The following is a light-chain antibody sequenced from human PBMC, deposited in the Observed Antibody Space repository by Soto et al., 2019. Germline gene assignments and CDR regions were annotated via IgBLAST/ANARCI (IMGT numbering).Light chain of an antibody. CDR2: GNT. CDR1: SSNIGATYD. CDR3: QSYDSSLSTWV. J-gene: IGLJ3*02. V-gene: IGLV1-40*01. Sequence: QSVLTQPPSVSGAPGQRVTISCTGSSSNIGATYDVHWYQHLPGTAPKLLIYGNTNRPSGVPDRFSGSKSGTSAFLAITGLQAEDETDYYCQSYDSSLSTWVFGGGTKLTVL.